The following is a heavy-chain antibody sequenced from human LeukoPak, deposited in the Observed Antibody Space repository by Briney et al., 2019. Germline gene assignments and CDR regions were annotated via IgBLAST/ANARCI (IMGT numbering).Heavy chain of an antibody. CDR3: ARAFVADGDYDAFDI. D-gene: IGHD4-17*01. V-gene: IGHV3-11*01. CDR2: ISSSGSTI. CDR1: GFTFSDYY. J-gene: IGHJ3*02. Sequence: GGSLRLSCAASGFTFSDYYMSWIRQAPGKGLEWVSYISSSGSTIYYADSVKGRFTISRDNAKNSLYLQMNSLRAEDTAVYYCARAFVADGDYDAFDIWAKGQWSPSLQ.